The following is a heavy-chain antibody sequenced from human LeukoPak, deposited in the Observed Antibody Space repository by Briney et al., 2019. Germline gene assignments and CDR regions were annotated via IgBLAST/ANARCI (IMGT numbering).Heavy chain of an antibody. D-gene: IGHD2-2*01. J-gene: IGHJ2*01. CDR2: ISYDGSNK. V-gene: IGHV3-30-3*01. CDR3: AKDTSGDCSSTSCFYYWYFDL. CDR1: GFTFSSYA. Sequence: PGGSLRLSCAASGFTFSSYAMHWVRQAPGKGLEWVAVISYDGSNKYYADSVKGRFTISRDNSKNTLYLQMNSLRAEDTAVYYCAKDTSGDCSSTSCFYYWYFDLWGRGTLVTVSS.